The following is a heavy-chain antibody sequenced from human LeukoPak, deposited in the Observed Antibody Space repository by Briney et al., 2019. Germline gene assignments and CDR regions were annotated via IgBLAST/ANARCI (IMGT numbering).Heavy chain of an antibody. CDR2: IWYDGSNK. V-gene: IGHV3-30*02. J-gene: IGHJ3*02. Sequence: GRSLRLSCAASGFTFSSYGMHWVRPAPGKGLEWVAFIWYDGSNKYYADSVKGRFTISRDNSKNTPYLQMNSLRAEDTAVYYCAKRKSSDWYRGAFDIWGQGTMVTVSS. CDR3: AKRKSSDWYRGAFDI. D-gene: IGHD6-19*01. CDR1: GFTFSSYG.